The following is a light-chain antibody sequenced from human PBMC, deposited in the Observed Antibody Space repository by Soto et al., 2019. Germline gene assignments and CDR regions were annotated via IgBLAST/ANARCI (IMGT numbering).Light chain of an antibody. Sequence: QSVLTQPASVSGSPGQSITISCTGTSGDIGSYNRVSWYQQHPGKAPKLIIYEVTDRPSGVSNRFSGSKSGNTAYLTISGLKVEDEADYYCFSFKSTNNPVLGTGTTVTVL. V-gene: IGLV2-14*01. CDR1: SGDIGSYNR. CDR3: FSFKSTNNPV. CDR2: EVT. J-gene: IGLJ1*01.